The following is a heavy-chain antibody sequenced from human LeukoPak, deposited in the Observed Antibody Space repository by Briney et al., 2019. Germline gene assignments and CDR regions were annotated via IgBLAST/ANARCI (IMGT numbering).Heavy chain of an antibody. CDR1: GFTFSSYG. CDR2: ISGSGGST. Sequence: GGTLRLSCAASGFTFSSYGMSWVRQAPGKGLEWVSAISGSGGSTYYADSVKGRFTTSRDNSKNTLYLQMNSLRVEDTAVYYCAKATSVTTLFDYWGQGTLVTVSS. V-gene: IGHV3-23*01. D-gene: IGHD4-17*01. J-gene: IGHJ4*02. CDR3: AKATSVTTLFDY.